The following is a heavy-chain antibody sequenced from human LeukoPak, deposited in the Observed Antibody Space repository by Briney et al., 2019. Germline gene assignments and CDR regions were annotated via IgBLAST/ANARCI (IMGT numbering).Heavy chain of an antibody. J-gene: IGHJ4*02. CDR2: IKSKTDGGTT. CDR3: TTAAHYYGSGSYYIGRFFDY. CDR1: GFTFSNAW. D-gene: IGHD3-10*01. Sequence: PGGSLRHSCAASGFTFSNAWMSWVRQAPGKGLEWVGRIKSKTDGGTTDYAAPVKGRFTISRDDSKNTLYLQMNSLKTEDTAVYYCTTAAHYYGSGSYYIGRFFDYWGQGTLVTVSS. V-gene: IGHV3-15*01.